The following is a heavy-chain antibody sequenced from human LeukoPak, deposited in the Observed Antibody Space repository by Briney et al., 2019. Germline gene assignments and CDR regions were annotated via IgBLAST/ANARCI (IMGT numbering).Heavy chain of an antibody. CDR1: GGSFSGYY. Sequence: PSETLSLTCAVYGGSFSGYYWSWIRQPPGKGLEWIGEINHSGSTNYNPSLKSRVTISVDTSKNQLSLKLSSVTAADTAVYYCARNYYDSSGYYYWDRQKYYFDYWGQGTLVTVSS. V-gene: IGHV4-34*01. D-gene: IGHD3-22*01. CDR2: INHSGST. J-gene: IGHJ4*02. CDR3: ARNYYDSSGYYYWDRQKYYFDY.